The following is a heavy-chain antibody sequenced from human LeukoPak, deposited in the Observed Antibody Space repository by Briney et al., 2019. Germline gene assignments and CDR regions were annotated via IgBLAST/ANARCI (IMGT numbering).Heavy chain of an antibody. V-gene: IGHV4-34*01. J-gene: IGHJ4*02. D-gene: IGHD3-16*02. CDR1: GGSFSGYY. CDR2: INHSGST. CDR3: ARGLGGVISFFDY. Sequence: SETLSLTCAVYGGSFSGYYWGWIRQPPGKGLEWIGEINHSGSTNYNPSLKSRVTISVDTSKNQFSLKLSSVTAADTAVYYCARGLGGVISFFDYWGQGTLVTVSS.